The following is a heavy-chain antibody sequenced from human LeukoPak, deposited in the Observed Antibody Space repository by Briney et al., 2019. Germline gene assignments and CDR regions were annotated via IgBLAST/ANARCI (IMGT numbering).Heavy chain of an antibody. Sequence: GGSLRLSCAAAGFTFSNYGMSWVRQAPGKGLEWVSAISGSGGRSYYADSVKGRFTISRDNSKNTLDLQMNSLRAEDTAVYYCAKDSPERDDYWGQGTLVTVSS. CDR3: AKDSPERDDY. CDR1: GFTFSNYG. J-gene: IGHJ4*02. V-gene: IGHV3-23*01. CDR2: ISGSGGRS.